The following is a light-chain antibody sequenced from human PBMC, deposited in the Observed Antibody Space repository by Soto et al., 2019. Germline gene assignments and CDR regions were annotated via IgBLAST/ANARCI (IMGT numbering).Light chain of an antibody. V-gene: IGKV3-20*01. CDR2: GAS. Sequence: EIVLTQSPGTLPLSPGERATLSCRASQSVSSNYLVWYQQKPGQAPRPLIYGASSRATGIPDRFSGSGSGTDFTLTISRLEPEDFAVYYCQQYANSPFTFGHGTKLEIK. CDR1: QSVSSNY. CDR3: QQYANSPFT. J-gene: IGKJ2*01.